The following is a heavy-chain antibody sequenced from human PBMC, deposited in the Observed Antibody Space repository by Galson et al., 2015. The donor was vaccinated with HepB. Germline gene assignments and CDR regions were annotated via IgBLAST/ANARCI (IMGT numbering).Heavy chain of an antibody. V-gene: IGHV1-2*04. CDR3: ARDRTTSSYYDYVWGSYRYNGMDV. CDR1: GYTFTGYY. Sequence: SVKVSCKASGYTFTGYYMHWVRQAPGQGLEWMGWIKPNSGGTNYAQKFQGWVTMTRDTSISTAYMELSRLRSDDTAVYYCARDRTTSSYYDYVWGSYRYNGMDVWGQGTTVTVSS. J-gene: IGHJ6*02. D-gene: IGHD3-16*02. CDR2: IKPNSGGT.